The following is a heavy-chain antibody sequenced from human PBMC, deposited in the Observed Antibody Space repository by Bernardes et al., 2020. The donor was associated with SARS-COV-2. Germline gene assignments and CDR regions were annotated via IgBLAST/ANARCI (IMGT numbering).Heavy chain of an antibody. CDR2: INSNSGGT. D-gene: IGHD6-19*01. CDR1: GYTFTGYY. V-gene: IGHV1-2*02. CDR3: ARVPRIAVAGSWYFDL. Sequence: ASVKVSCKASGYTFTGYYMHWVRQAPGQGLEWMGWINSNSGGTNYAQKFQGRVTMTRDTSISTAYMELSRLRSDDTAVYYCARVPRIAVAGSWYFDLWGRGTLVTVSS. J-gene: IGHJ2*01.